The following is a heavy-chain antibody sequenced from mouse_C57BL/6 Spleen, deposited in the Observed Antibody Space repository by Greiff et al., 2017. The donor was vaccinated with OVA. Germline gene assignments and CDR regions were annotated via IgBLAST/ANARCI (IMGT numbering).Heavy chain of an antibody. Sequence: QVQLQQSGAELVMPGASVKLSCKASGYTFTSYWMHWVKQRPGQGLEWIGEIDPSDSYTNYNQKFKGKSTLTVDKSSSTAYMQLSSLTSEDSAVYYCARWDYGSSYDYFDYWGQGTTLTVSS. D-gene: IGHD1-1*01. CDR2: IDPSDSYT. CDR3: ARWDYGSSYDYFDY. V-gene: IGHV1-69*01. CDR1: GYTFTSYW. J-gene: IGHJ2*01.